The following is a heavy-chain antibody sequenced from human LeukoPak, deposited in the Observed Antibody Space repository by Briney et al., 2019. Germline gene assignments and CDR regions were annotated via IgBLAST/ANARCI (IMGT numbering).Heavy chain of an antibody. J-gene: IGHJ4*02. V-gene: IGHV4-34*09. CDR1: GFTFSSYA. Sequence: LRLSCAASGFTFSSYAMSWIRQPPGKGLEWIGEINHSGSTNYNPSLKSRVTISVDTSKNQFSLKLSSVTAADTAVYYCARERFLEWFTDYWGQGTLVTVSS. CDR2: INHSGST. D-gene: IGHD3-3*01. CDR3: ARERFLEWFTDY.